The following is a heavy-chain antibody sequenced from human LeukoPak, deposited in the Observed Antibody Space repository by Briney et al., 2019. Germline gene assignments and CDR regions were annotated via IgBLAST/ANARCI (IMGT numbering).Heavy chain of an antibody. CDR3: AREGYSYGVGMDV. CDR1: GGSISSYY. D-gene: IGHD5-18*01. V-gene: IGHV4-59*01. Sequence: PSETLSLTCTVSGGSISSYYWSWIRQPPGKGLEWIGYIYYSGSTNYNPSLKSRVTISVDTSKNQFSLKLSSETAADTAVYYCAREGYSYGVGMDVWGQGTTVTVSS. J-gene: IGHJ6*02. CDR2: IYYSGST.